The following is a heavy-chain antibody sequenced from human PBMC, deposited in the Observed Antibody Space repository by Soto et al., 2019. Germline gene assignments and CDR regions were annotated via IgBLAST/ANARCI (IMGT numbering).Heavy chain of an antibody. CDR1: GFVFEVYW. V-gene: IGHV3-74*01. J-gene: IGHJ4*02. Sequence: PGGSLRLSCVASGFVFEVYWMHWVRQVPGKGLEWVSRISDDGASTDYADSMRGRFTISRDNANNALYLQMNALRGEDTAVYFCTRGPRPSSIGTGAVWGRGALVTVSS. CDR3: TRGPRPSSIGTGAV. D-gene: IGHD2-2*01. CDR2: ISDDGAST.